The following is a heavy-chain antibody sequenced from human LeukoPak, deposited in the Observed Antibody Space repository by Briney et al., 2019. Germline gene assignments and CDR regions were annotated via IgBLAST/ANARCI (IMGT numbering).Heavy chain of an antibody. D-gene: IGHD1-26*01. CDR3: ARGGAALSDDAFDI. V-gene: IGHV1-8*03. Sequence: ASVKVSCKASGYTFTSYDINWVRQATGQGLEWTGWMNPNSGNTGYAQKFQGRVTITRNTSISTAYMELSSLRSEDTAVYYCARGGAALSDDAFDIWGQGTMVTVSS. CDR1: GYTFTSYD. CDR2: MNPNSGNT. J-gene: IGHJ3*02.